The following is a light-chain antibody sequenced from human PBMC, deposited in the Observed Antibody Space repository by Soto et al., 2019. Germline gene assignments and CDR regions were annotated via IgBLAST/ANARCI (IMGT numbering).Light chain of an antibody. J-gene: IGLJ2*01. V-gene: IGLV6-57*04. CDR1: SGSIANNY. CDR3: QSYDSDFVV. Sequence: FMLTQPHSVSESPGKTLSISCTRSSGSIANNYVQWYQQRPGSAPTTVIYENNQRLSGVPDRFSGSTDGSSNSASLTISGLQTEDEADYYRQSYDSDFVVFGGGTKVTVL. CDR2: ENN.